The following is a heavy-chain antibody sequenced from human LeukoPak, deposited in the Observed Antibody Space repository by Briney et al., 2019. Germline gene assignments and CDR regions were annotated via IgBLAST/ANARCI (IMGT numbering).Heavy chain of an antibody. D-gene: IGHD2-2*03. CDR2: INPKTGDT. CDR3: ARVVYSYGYWDRTTCPNWFDP. Sequence: ASVKVSCKTSGYIFTDYYIHWVRQAPGQGLEWMGWINPKTGDTNSAQKFQRWVTMTRDTAISTAYMELNRLTLDDTAVYYCARVVYSYGYWDRTTCPNWFDPWGQGTLVTVSS. J-gene: IGHJ5*02. CDR1: GYIFTDYY. V-gene: IGHV1-2*04.